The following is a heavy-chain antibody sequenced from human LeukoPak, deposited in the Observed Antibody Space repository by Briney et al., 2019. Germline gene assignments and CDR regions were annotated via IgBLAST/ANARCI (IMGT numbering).Heavy chain of an antibody. D-gene: IGHD3-16*01. CDR1: QFTFSRYW. J-gene: IGHJ4*02. Sequence: GGSLRLSCAASQFTFSRYWMSWVRHAPGKGLEWVANIKQDGSEKYYVDSVKGRFTISRDNAKNSLYLQMNSLRAEDTAVYYCARDNGGPDDYWGQGTLVTVSS. CDR3: ARDNGGPDDY. CDR2: IKQDGSEK. V-gene: IGHV3-7*01.